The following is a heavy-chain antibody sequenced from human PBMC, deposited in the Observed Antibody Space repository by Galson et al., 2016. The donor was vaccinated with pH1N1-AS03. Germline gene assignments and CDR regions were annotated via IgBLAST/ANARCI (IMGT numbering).Heavy chain of an antibody. CDR1: GFMFSDYY. V-gene: IGHV3-11*06. CDR2: ITGASTST. J-gene: IGHJ6*02. Sequence: RLSCAASGFMFSDYYMSWIRQAPGKGLEYIAHITGASTSTNYAESVRGRFTISRDNAKNSIHLQMNSLGVEDTAVYYCARENYYRMDVWGQGTTVTVSS. CDR3: ARENYYRMDV.